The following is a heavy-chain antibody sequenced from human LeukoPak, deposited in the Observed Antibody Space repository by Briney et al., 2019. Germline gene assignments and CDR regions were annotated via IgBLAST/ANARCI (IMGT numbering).Heavy chain of an antibody. J-gene: IGHJ4*02. CDR2: INWNGGST. Sequence: PGGSLRLSCAASGFTFDDYGMSWVRQAPGKGLEWVSGINWNGGSTGYADSVKGRFTISRDNAKNSLYLHYCARDLGGSGWFNFDYWGQGTLVTVSS. V-gene: IGHV3-20*01. CDR3: DY. D-gene: IGHD6-19*01. CDR1: GFTFDDYG.